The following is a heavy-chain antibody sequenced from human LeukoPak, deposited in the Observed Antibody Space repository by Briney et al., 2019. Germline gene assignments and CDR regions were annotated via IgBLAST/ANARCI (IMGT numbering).Heavy chain of an antibody. J-gene: IGHJ5*02. CDR1: GGSISSSSYY. CDR2: IYYSGST. Sequence: PSETLSLTCTVSGGSISSSSYYWGWIRQPPGKGLEWIGTIYYSGSTYYNPSLKSRVTISVDTSKNQFSLKLSSVTAADTAVYYCARTAYGDYPYNWFDPWGQGTLVTVSS. D-gene: IGHD4-17*01. V-gene: IGHV4-39*07. CDR3: ARTAYGDYPYNWFDP.